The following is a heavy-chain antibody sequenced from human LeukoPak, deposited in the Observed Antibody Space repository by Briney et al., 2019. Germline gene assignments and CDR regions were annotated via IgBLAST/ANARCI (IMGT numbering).Heavy chain of an antibody. V-gene: IGHV4-34*01. Sequence: SETLSLTCAVYGGSFSGYYWSWIRQPPGKGLEWIGEINHSGSTNYNPSLKSRVTISVDTSKNQFSLKLSSVTAADTAVYYCARPRIAVAGTVYFQHWGQGPLVTVSS. CDR3: ARPRIAVAGTVYFQH. CDR2: INHSGST. CDR1: GGSFSGYY. D-gene: IGHD6-19*01. J-gene: IGHJ1*01.